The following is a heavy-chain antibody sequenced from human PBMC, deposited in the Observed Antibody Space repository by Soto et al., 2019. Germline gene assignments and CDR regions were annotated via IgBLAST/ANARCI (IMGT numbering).Heavy chain of an antibody. V-gene: IGHV5-10-1*01. CDR2: IDRSDSYT. J-gene: IGHJ3*02. Sequence: GESLKISCKGSGYSLTSYWSSWVRQMPGKGLEWMGRIDRSDSYTNYSPSFQGHVTISADKSISTAYLQWSTLKAADTAMYYCAVVYYDILPAKLERVAFDIWGQGTMVTVSS. CDR3: AVVYYDILPAKLERVAFDI. CDR1: GYSLTSYW. D-gene: IGHD3-9*01.